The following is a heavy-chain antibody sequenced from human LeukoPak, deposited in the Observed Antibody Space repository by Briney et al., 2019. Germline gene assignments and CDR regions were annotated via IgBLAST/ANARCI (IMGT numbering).Heavy chain of an antibody. D-gene: IGHD4-17*01. CDR1: GFTFSSYA. V-gene: IGHV3-30-3*01. Sequence: GGSLRLSCAASGFTFSSYAMHWVRQAPGKGLEWVAVISYDGSNKYYADSVKGRFTISRDNSKNTLYLQMNSLRAEDTAVYYCARDQPYGDYTFDYWGQGTLVTVSS. J-gene: IGHJ4*02. CDR2: ISYDGSNK. CDR3: ARDQPYGDYTFDY.